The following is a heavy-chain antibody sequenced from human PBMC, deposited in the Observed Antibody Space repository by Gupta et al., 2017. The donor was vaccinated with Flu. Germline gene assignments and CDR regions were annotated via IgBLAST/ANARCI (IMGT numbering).Heavy chain of an antibody. J-gene: IGHJ5*02. V-gene: IGHV3-74*01. Sequence: KSDESSASYADSVKGRFTISRDNAKNTLYLQMNSLRAEDTAVYYCAREGAGDCSGGSCYSWFAPWGKGTLVTVSS. CDR3: AREGAGDCSGGSCYSWFAP. CDR2: KSDESSA. D-gene: IGHD2-15*01.